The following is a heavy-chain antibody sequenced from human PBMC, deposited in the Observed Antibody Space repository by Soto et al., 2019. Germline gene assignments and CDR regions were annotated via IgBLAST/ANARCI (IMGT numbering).Heavy chain of an antibody. J-gene: IGHJ4*02. V-gene: IGHV3-15*07. D-gene: IGHD6-19*01. Sequence: GGSLRLSCAASGFTFSNAWMNWVRQAPGKGLEWVGRIKSKTDGGTTDYAAPVKGRFTISRDDSKNTLYLQMNSLKTEDTAVYYCTTLLYSSGPLYLNVYWGQGTLVTVSS. CDR1: GFTFSNAW. CDR2: IKSKTDGGTT. CDR3: TTLLYSSGPLYLNVY.